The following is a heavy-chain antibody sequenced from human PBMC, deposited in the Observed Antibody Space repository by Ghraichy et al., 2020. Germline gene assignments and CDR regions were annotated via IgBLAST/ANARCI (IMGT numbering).Heavy chain of an antibody. J-gene: IGHJ4*02. D-gene: IGHD4-17*01. CDR1: GFTFSSYW. V-gene: IGHV3-74*01. CDR2: TNNDGSST. Sequence: GGSLRLSCAASGFTFSSYWMHWVRQAPGRGLVWISRTNNDGSSTNYADSVKGRFTVSRDNAKNTLYLQMNSLRAEDTAVYYCARDHGYGDADYWGQGTLVTVSS. CDR3: ARDHGYGDADY.